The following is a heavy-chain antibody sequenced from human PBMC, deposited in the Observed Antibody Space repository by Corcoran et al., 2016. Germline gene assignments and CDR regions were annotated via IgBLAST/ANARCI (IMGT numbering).Heavy chain of an antibody. CDR2: IYPGDSDT. D-gene: IGHD6-13*01. CDR1: GYSFTSYW. Sequence: EVQLVQSGAEVKKPGESLKISCKGSGYSFTSYWIGWVRQMPGKGLEWMGIIYPGDSDTRYSPSFQGQVTISADKAISTAYLQGSSLKASDTAMEHCARLFGYGSSWWEGWFDPWGQGTLVTVSS. V-gene: IGHV5-51*01. CDR3: ARLFGYGSSWWEGWFDP. J-gene: IGHJ5*02.